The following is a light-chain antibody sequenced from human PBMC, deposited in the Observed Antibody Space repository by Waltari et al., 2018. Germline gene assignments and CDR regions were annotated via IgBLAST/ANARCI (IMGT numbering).Light chain of an antibody. J-gene: IGLJ3*02. CDR3: QSYGRDWV. Sequence: QSVLTQPPSVSGAPGQRVTISCTGRSSNIGAGYAVHWDQQLPGTAPKPLLYGNNNRPAGVPDRFSGSKSGTSASLAITGLQTEDEAYYYCQSYGRDWVFGGGTKLTVL. CDR1: SSNIGAGYA. V-gene: IGLV1-40*01. CDR2: GNN.